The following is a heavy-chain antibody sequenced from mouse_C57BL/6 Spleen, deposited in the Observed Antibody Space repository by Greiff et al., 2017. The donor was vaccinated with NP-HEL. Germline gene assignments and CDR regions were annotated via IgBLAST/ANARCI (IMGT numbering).Heavy chain of an antibody. J-gene: IGHJ4*01. Sequence: VKLQESGAELVKPGASVKISCKASGYAFSSYWMNWVKQRPGKGLEWIGQIYPGDGDTNYNGKFKGKATLTADKSSSTAYMQLSSLTSEDSAVYFCARRDYYGSSYFYAMDYWGQGTSVTVSS. CDR3: ARRDYYGSSYFYAMDY. D-gene: IGHD1-1*01. V-gene: IGHV1-80*01. CDR1: GYAFSSYW. CDR2: IYPGDGDT.